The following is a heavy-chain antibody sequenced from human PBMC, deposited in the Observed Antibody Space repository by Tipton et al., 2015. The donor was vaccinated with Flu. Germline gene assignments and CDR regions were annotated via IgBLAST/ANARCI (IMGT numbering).Heavy chain of an antibody. V-gene: IGHV4-61*01. CDR1: GGSVSSGYYY. CDR3: ARGVYGDDGAFDI. CDR2: IYYSGTT. Sequence: TLSLTCTVSGGSVSSGYYYWTWIRQPPGKALEWIGYIYYSGTTNYNPSLKSRVTISVDTSKTQLSLKLSSVTAADTAVYYCARGVYGDDGAFDIWGRGTMVTVSS. J-gene: IGHJ3*02. D-gene: IGHD4-17*01.